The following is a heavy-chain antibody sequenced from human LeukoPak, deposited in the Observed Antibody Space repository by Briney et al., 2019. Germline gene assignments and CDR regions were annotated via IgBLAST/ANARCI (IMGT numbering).Heavy chain of an antibody. D-gene: IGHD3-3*01. CDR2: IYSGGST. CDR3: GGAYYDFWRGYFDH. J-gene: IGHJ5*02. V-gene: IGHV3-66*02. Sequence: GGSLRLSCAASGFTFSSNAMSWVRQALGKGLEWVSIIYSGGSTYYADSVKGRFTISRDNSKTTLYLQMNSLRAEDTAVYYCGGAYYDFWRGYFDHWGQGPLVTVSS. CDR1: GFTFSSNA.